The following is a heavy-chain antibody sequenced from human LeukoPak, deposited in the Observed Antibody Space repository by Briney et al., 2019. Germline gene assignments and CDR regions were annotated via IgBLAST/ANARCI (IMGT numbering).Heavy chain of an antibody. Sequence: GESLKLSCKGSGSSFTTYWIGWVRQLPGKGLEWMGIIPPDDSRTRYTPSFQGHVTISADKSISTAFLQWSSLKASDTAMYYCARLDSNSLDYWGQGTLVTVSS. CDR3: ARLDSNSLDY. D-gene: IGHD1-1*01. CDR2: IPPDDSRT. CDR1: GSSFTTYW. J-gene: IGHJ4*02. V-gene: IGHV5-51*01.